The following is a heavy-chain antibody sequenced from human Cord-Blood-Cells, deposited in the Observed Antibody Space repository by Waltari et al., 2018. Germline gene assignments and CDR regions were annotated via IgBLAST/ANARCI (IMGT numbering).Heavy chain of an antibody. V-gene: IGHV4-31*03. CDR1: GGSIRSGGYY. J-gene: IGHJ3*02. Sequence: QVQLQESGPGLVKPSQTLSLTCTVSGGSIRSGGYYLSWIRQHPGKGLEWIGYIYYSGSTYYNPSLKSRVTISVDTSKNQFSLKLSSVTAADTAVYYCARGYSSSSYAFDIWGQGTMVTVSS. D-gene: IGHD6-6*01. CDR3: ARGYSSSSYAFDI. CDR2: IYYSGST.